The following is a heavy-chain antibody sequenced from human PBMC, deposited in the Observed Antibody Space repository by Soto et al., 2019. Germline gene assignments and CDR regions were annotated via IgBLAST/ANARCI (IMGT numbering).Heavy chain of an antibody. CDR2: IDPSDSYI. J-gene: IGHJ6*02. CDR1: GYSFTKYW. CDR3: ARHYICRGGDCYYYGMDV. Sequence: PGESLKISCKGSGYSFTKYWISWVRQMPGKGLEWMGRIDPSDSYINYSPSFQGHVTISAVKSINTAYLQWSSLRASDTAIYYCARHYICRGGDCYYYGMDVWGQGTTVTVSS. V-gene: IGHV5-10-1*01. D-gene: IGHD3-16*01.